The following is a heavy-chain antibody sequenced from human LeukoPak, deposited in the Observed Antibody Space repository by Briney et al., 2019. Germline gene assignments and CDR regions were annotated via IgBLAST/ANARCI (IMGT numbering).Heavy chain of an antibody. Sequence: ASVKVSCKASGGTFSSYAISWVRQAPGQGLEWMGGIIPIFGTANYAQKFQGRVTITTDESTSTAYMELSSLRSEDTAVYYCARDGSPGGSIAVAGTDYWGQGTLVTVSS. CDR3: ARDGSPGGSIAVAGTDY. J-gene: IGHJ4*02. CDR1: GGTFSSYA. V-gene: IGHV1-69*05. CDR2: IIPIFGTA. D-gene: IGHD6-19*01.